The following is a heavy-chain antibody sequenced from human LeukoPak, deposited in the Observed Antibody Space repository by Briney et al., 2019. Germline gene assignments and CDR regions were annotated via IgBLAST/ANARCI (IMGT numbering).Heavy chain of an antibody. CDR1: GFTFSNAW. D-gene: IGHD5-18*01. CDR2: IKSKTDGGTT. V-gene: IGHV3-15*01. J-gene: IGHJ4*02. Sequence: GGSLRLSCAASGFTFSNAWMSWVRQAPGKGLEWVGRIKSKTDGGTTDYAAPVKGRFTIPRDDSKNTLYLQMNSLKTEDTAVYYCTTSNRIGYSYGYDLNYWGQGTLVTVSS. CDR3: TTSNRIGYSYGYDLNY.